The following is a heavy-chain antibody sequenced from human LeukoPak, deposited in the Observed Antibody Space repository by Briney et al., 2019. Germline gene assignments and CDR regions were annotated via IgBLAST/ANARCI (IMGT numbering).Heavy chain of an antibody. J-gene: IGHJ4*02. CDR2: IYYSGST. CDR1: GGSISSYH. Sequence: SETLSLTCTVSGGSISSYHWSWIRQPPGKGLEWIGYIYYSGSTNYNPSLKSRVTISVDTSKNQFSLKLSSVTAADTAVYYCARGGANLDSYGSEWGQGTLVTVSS. V-gene: IGHV4-59*01. CDR3: ARGGANLDSYGSE. D-gene: IGHD5-18*01.